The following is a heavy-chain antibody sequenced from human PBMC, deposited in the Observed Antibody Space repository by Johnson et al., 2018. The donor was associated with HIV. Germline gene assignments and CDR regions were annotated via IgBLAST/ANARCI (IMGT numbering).Heavy chain of an antibody. CDR1: GFTFSSYA. Sequence: VQLVESGGGLVQPGGSLRLSCAASGFTFSSYAMSWVRQAPGKGLEWVANVKQDGSENNYVDSVKGRFTISRDNAKNSLYLQMNSLRAEDTAVYYCARDHPGYDSSGDAFDIWGQGTMVTVSS. CDR3: ARDHPGYDSSGDAFDI. CDR2: VKQDGSEN. D-gene: IGHD3-22*01. V-gene: IGHV3-7*03. J-gene: IGHJ3*02.